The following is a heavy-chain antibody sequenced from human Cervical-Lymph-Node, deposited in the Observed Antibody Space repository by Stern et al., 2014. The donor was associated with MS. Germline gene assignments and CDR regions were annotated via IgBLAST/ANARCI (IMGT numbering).Heavy chain of an antibody. Sequence: VQLVESGGDLVKPGGSLRLSCAVSGFTFSDYYMSWVRQAPGKGLEWLSFISASGDRIYSADSLQCRYNVSGDNDNNSLFLQMRSLRAEDTAVYYCARTLGGQRRHLLSYYAMDVGGQGTSVTVSS. CDR3: ARTLGGQRRHLLSYYAMDV. J-gene: IGHJ6*02. CDR1: GFTFSDYY. D-gene: IGHD1-26*01. CDR2: ISASGDRI. V-gene: IGHV3-11*01.